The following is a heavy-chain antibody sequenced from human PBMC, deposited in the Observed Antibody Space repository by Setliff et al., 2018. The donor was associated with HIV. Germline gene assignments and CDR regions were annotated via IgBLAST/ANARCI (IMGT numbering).Heavy chain of an antibody. Sequence: GGSLRLSCAASGFTFSSSNMNWVRQAPGKGLEWVSSISSTSSSIYYADSLKGRFTISRDNAKNSLYLQMNSLRVEDTAVYYCAREGSYNFWSGYSSYMDVWGKGTTVTVSS. CDR3: AREGSYNFWSGYSSYMDV. D-gene: IGHD3-3*01. V-gene: IGHV3-21*03. J-gene: IGHJ6*03. CDR2: ISSTSSSI. CDR1: GFTFSSSN.